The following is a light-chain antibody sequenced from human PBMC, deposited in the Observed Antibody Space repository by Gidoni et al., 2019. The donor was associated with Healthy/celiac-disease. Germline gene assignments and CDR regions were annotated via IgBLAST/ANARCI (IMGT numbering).Light chain of an antibody. Sequence: SSELTQDSAVSVALGQTVRITCQGDSLRSYYASWYQQKPGQAPVLVIYGKNNRPSGIPDRFSGSSSGNTASLTITGAQAEDEADYYCNSRDSSGNHRFGGGTKLTVL. CDR3: NSRDSSGNHR. CDR2: GKN. V-gene: IGLV3-19*01. J-gene: IGLJ2*01. CDR1: SLRSYY.